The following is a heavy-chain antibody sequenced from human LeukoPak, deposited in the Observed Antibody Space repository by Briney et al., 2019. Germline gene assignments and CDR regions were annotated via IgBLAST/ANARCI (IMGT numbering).Heavy chain of an antibody. Sequence: GGSLRLSCAASGFTFSSYGMHWVRQAPGKGLEWVAVMSYDGSKKYYADSVKGRFTISRDNAKNTLYLQMNSLRAEDTAVYYCAREGSGYSYWGQGTLVTVSS. V-gene: IGHV3-30*03. J-gene: IGHJ4*02. CDR2: MSYDGSKK. D-gene: IGHD3-3*01. CDR3: AREGSGYSY. CDR1: GFTFSSYG.